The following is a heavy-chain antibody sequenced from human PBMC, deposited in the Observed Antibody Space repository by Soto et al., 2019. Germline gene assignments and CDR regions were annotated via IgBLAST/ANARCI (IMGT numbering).Heavy chain of an antibody. V-gene: IGHV1-46*01. CDR3: ARDRWSGYYLAAGFDY. D-gene: IGHD3-3*01. Sequence: ASVKDCCKAFEYTFTNYYIHWVRQTPGQGLEWMGIINPSGGSTSYAQKFQGRVTMTRDTSTSTVYMELSSLRSEDTAVYYCARDRWSGYYLAAGFDYWGQGTLVTVSS. J-gene: IGHJ4*02. CDR1: EYTFTNYY. CDR2: INPSGGST.